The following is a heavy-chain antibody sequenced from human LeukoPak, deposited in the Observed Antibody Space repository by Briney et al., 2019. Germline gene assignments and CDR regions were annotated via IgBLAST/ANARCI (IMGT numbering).Heavy chain of an antibody. V-gene: IGHV1-18*01. J-gene: IGHJ4*02. D-gene: IGHD6-6*01. CDR2: ITAYNGNT. CDR1: GYTFTSYG. CDR3: MGKAARTEYYLDY. Sequence: ASVKDSCKASGYTFTSYGFSWVRRAPGQGLEWMGWITAYNGNTNYAQKLRGRVTMTTHTSTSTPHMELSSLTNDDTAAYYCMGKAARTEYYLDYWGQGTGDSV.